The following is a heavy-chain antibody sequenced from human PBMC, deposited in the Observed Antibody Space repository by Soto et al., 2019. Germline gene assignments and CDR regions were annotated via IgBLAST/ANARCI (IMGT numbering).Heavy chain of an antibody. V-gene: IGHV4-4*08. D-gene: IGHD3-3*02. CDR3: VRYDRINMKPYSPEGFHI. CDR2: IYTSGST. CDR1: GGSISSYY. Sequence: SETLSLTCTASGGSISSYYRSWIRQPAGKGLEWIGHIYTSGSTNYNPSLKSRVTISVDTSKNQFSLRLSSVTAADTGVYYCVRYDRINMKPYSPEGFHIWGQGTRVTVSS. J-gene: IGHJ3*02.